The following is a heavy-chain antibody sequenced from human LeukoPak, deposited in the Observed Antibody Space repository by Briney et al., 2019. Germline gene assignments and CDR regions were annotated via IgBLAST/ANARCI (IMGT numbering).Heavy chain of an antibody. Sequence: SETLSLTCTVSGGSISSYYWTWIRQPPGKELEWVGYISYSGSTNYNPSLKSRVTISVDTSRNEFSLRLSSVTAADTAVYYCARDYNGYRYFHYWGQGTLVTVSS. V-gene: IGHV4-59*01. J-gene: IGHJ4*02. CDR2: ISYSGST. D-gene: IGHD5-12*01. CDR3: ARDYNGYRYFHY. CDR1: GGSISSYY.